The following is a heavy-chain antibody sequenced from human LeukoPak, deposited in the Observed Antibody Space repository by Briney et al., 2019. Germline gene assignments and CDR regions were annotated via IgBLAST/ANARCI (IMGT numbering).Heavy chain of an antibody. V-gene: IGHV1-8*01. CDR1: GYTFTSYD. D-gene: IGHD6-19*01. Sequence: ASVKVSCKASGYTFTSYDINWVRQATGQGLEWMGWMNPNSGNTGYAQNFQGRVTMTRNTSISTAYMELSSLRSEDTAVYCCARKAEAGTGSQYFQHWGQGTLVTVSS. J-gene: IGHJ1*01. CDR2: MNPNSGNT. CDR3: ARKAEAGTGSQYFQH.